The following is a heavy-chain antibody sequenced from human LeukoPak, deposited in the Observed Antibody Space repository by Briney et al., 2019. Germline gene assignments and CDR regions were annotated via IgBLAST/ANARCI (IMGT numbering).Heavy chain of an antibody. Sequence: SGGSLRLSCAASGFTFSSYAMSWVRQAPGKGLEWVSAISGSGGSTYYADSVKGRFTISRGNSKNTLYLQMNSLRAEDTAVYYCAKAWAYGASPFDAFDIWGQGTMVTVSS. CDR2: ISGSGGST. CDR1: GFTFSSYA. J-gene: IGHJ3*02. CDR3: AKAWAYGASPFDAFDI. V-gene: IGHV3-23*01. D-gene: IGHD4-17*01.